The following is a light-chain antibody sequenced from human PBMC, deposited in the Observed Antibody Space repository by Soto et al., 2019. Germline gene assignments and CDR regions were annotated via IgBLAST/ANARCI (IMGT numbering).Light chain of an antibody. CDR3: SSYAGSNDLV. CDR2: GVS. J-gene: IGLJ3*02. CDR1: SSDVGGYNY. V-gene: IGLV2-14*03. Sequence: QSVLTQPASLSGSPGQSITISCTGTSSDVGGYNYVSWYQQHPGKAPRLMIYGVSNRPLGVSYRFSGSKSGNTASLTISGLQSEDEADYFCSSYAGSNDLVFGGGTKLTVL.